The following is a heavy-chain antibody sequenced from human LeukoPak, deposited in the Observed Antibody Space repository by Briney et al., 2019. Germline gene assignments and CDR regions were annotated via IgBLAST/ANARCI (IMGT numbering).Heavy chain of an antibody. J-gene: IGHJ4*02. Sequence: GGSLRLSCAASGFTFSDYYMSWIRQAPGKGLEWVSYISSSSIYRNYADSVRGRFTISRDNAKDSLYLQMDSLRAEDTAVYYCAKGKDSVAGATNDYWGQGTLVTVSS. CDR2: ISSSSIYR. CDR3: AKGKDSVAGATNDY. D-gene: IGHD6-19*01. CDR1: GFTFSDYY. V-gene: IGHV3-11*06.